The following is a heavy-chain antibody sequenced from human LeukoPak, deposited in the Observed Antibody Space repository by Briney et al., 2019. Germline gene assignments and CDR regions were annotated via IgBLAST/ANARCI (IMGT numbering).Heavy chain of an antibody. D-gene: IGHD1-1*01. CDR3: TRSPFDNISTFDD. J-gene: IGHJ4*02. Sequence: GGFLRLSCAASGFTFSSYGMHWVRQAPGKGLEWVAFIRYDGSNKYYADSVKGRFTISRDNSKNTLYLQMNSLRAEDTAVYYCTRSPFDNISTFDDWGQGTLVTVSS. V-gene: IGHV3-30*02. CDR1: GFTFSSYG. CDR2: IRYDGSNK.